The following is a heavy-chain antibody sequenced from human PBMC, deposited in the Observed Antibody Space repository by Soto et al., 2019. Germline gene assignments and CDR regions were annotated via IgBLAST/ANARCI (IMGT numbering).Heavy chain of an antibody. V-gene: IGHV3-23*01. J-gene: IGHJ3*02. D-gene: IGHD3-10*01. CDR1: GFTFSSYA. Sequence: EVQLLESGGGVVQPGGSLRLSCAASGFTFSSYAMSWVRQAPGKGLEWVSAISGSGGSTYYADSVKGRFTISRDNSKNKLYLQMNSLRVEDTAVYYCAKASGWRNYGSGSYAFDIWGQGTIVTVSS. CDR2: ISGSGGST. CDR3: AKASGWRNYGSGSYAFDI.